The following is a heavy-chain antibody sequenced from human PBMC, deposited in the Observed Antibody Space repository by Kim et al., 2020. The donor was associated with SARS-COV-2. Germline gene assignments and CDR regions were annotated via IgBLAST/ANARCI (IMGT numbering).Heavy chain of an antibody. CDR2: IRSKAYGGTT. CDR1: GFTFGDYA. J-gene: IGHJ6*02. D-gene: IGHD3-10*01. V-gene: IGHV3-49*04. Sequence: GGSLRLSCTASGFTFGDYAMSWVRQAPGKGLEWVGFIRSKAYGGTTEYAASVKGRFTISRDDSKSIAYLQMNSLKTEDTAVYYCTGEMDVWGQGTTVTVSS. CDR3: TGEMDV.